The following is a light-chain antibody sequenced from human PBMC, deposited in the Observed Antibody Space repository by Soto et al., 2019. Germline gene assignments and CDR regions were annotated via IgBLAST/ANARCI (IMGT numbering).Light chain of an antibody. V-gene: IGKV1-39*01. CDR1: QSISSY. CDR3: QQSYSTPHP. Sequence: DIQMTQSPSSLSASVGDRVTITCRASQSISSYLNWYQPKPGKAPQLLIYDASILQSGVPSRSNGSGSGTDFTLTISSLQPEDFATYSCQQSYSTPHPFGQGTKREIK. CDR2: DAS. J-gene: IGKJ2*01.